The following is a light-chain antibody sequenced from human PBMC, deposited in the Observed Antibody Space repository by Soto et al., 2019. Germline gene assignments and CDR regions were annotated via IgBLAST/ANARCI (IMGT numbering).Light chain of an antibody. V-gene: IGKV1-17*01. CDR3: LQHYTYPRT. CDR1: QGISND. Sequence: DIQMTQSPSSLSASVGDRVTITCRVSQGISNDLGWFQQKPWKAPKRLIFAASNLESGVPSRFSGGGSGTEFTLTIISLQAEDFATYYFLQHYTYPRTFGQGTKLQIK. CDR2: AAS. J-gene: IGKJ2*01.